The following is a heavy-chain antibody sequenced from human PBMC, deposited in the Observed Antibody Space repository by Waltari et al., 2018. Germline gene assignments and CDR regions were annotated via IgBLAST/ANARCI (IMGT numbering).Heavy chain of an antibody. V-gene: IGHV4-34*01. CDR2: INHSGST. D-gene: IGHD6-13*01. Sequence: QVQLQQWGAGLLKPSETLSLTCAVYGGSFSGYYWSWIRQPPGKGLEWIGEINHSGSTNDNPSLKSRVTISVDTSKNQVSLKLSSVTAADTAVYYCACEGEQQLPYNWFDPWGQVTLVTVSS. CDR3: ACEGEQQLPYNWFDP. CDR1: GGSFSGYY. J-gene: IGHJ5*02.